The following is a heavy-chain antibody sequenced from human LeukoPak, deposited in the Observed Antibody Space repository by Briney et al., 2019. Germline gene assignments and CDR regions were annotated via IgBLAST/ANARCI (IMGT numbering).Heavy chain of an antibody. CDR3: ARVPLGSGWFHY. D-gene: IGHD6-19*01. V-gene: IGHV3-74*01. Sequence: GGSLRLSCAASGFTFSSYWMHWVRQAPGKGLVWVSRINSDGSSTSYADSVKGRFTISGDNAKNSLYLQMNSLRAEDTAVYYCARVPLGSGWFHYWGQGTLVTVSS. CDR1: GFTFSSYW. J-gene: IGHJ4*02. CDR2: INSDGSST.